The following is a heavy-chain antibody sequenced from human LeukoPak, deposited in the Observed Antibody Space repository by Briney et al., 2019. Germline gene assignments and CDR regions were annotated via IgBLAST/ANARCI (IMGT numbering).Heavy chain of an antibody. CDR2: INPSGGST. V-gene: IGHV1-46*01. CDR1: GYTFTSYY. D-gene: IGHD5-18*01. CDR3: AGDRYSYGTTFDY. Sequence: ASVKVSCKESGYTFTSYYMHWVRQAPGQGLEWMGIINPSGGSTSYAQKFQGRVTMTRDTSTSTVYMELSSLRSEDTAVYYRAGDRYSYGTTFDYWGQGTLVTVSS. J-gene: IGHJ4*02.